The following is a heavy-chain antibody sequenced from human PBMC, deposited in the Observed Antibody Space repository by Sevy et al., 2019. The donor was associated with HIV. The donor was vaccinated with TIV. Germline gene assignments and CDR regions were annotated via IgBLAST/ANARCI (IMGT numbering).Heavy chain of an antibody. CDR2: ISPYSGDT. CDR1: GYTFTGYC. V-gene: IGHV1-2*06. J-gene: IGHJ5*02. Sequence: ASVKVSCKASGYTFTGYCIHWVRQAPGQGLEWMGRISPYSGDTNYAQKFQGRVTVTRDTSISTAYMELSSLRSDDTAIYYCVRDPLSLHLFDPWGQGTLVTVSS. CDR3: VRDPLSLHLFDP.